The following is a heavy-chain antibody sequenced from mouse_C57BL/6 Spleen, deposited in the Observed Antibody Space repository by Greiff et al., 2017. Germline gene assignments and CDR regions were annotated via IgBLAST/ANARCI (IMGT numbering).Heavy chain of an antibody. D-gene: IGHD2-4*01. CDR3: ARSGDYDLYYYAMDY. V-gene: IGHV1-64*01. CDR2: IHPNSGST. Sequence: QVQLQQPGAELVQPGASVQLSCKASGYTFTSYWMHWVKQRPGQGLEWIGMIHPNSGSTNYHEKFKSKATLTVDKSSSTAYMQLSSLTSEDSAVYYCARSGDYDLYYYAMDYWGKGTSVTVSS. J-gene: IGHJ4*01. CDR1: GYTFTSYW.